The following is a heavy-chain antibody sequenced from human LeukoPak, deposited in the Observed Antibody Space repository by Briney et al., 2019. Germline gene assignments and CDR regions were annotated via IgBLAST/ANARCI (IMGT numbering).Heavy chain of an antibody. CDR2: ISTYNGNT. CDR1: GYTFTSYG. J-gene: IGHJ4*02. V-gene: IGHV1-18*01. D-gene: IGHD3-10*01. CDR3: ARDSVYYYGSGNLDY. Sequence: ASVKVSCKASGYTFTSYGISWVRQAPGQGLEWMGWISTYNGNTNYAQKLQGRVTMTTDTSTSTAYMELRSLRSDDTAVYYCARDSVYYYGSGNLDYWGQGTLVTVSS.